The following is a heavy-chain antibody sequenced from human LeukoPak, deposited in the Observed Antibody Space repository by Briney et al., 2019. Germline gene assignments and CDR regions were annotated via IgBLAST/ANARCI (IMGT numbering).Heavy chain of an antibody. D-gene: IGHD6-19*01. CDR3: ARLDQIAVAGLDY. CDR2: IYTSGST. V-gene: IGHV4-59*10. CDR1: GGSFSGYY. Sequence: SETLSLTCAVYGGSFSGYYWSWIRQPAGKGLEWIGRIYTSGSTSYNPSLKSRVTISVDTSKNQFSLKLSSVTAADTAVYYCARLDQIAVAGLDYWGQGTLVTVSS. J-gene: IGHJ4*02.